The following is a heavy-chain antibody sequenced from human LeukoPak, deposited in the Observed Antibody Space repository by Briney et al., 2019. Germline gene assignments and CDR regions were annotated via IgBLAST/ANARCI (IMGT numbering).Heavy chain of an antibody. J-gene: IGHJ5*02. Sequence: PSETLSLTCAVYGGSFSGYYWSWIRQPPGKGLEWIGEINHSGSTNYNPSLKSRVTIPVDTSKNRFSLKLSSVTAADTAVYYCARGRTWELLRRYRWFDPWGQGTLVTVSS. V-gene: IGHV4-34*01. CDR2: INHSGST. CDR1: GGSFSGYY. CDR3: ARGRTWELLRRYRWFDP. D-gene: IGHD1-26*01.